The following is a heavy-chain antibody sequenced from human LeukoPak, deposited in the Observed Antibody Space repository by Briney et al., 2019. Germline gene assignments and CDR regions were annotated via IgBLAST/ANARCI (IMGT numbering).Heavy chain of an antibody. D-gene: IGHD5-12*01. CDR2: VNPKSGGT. CDR1: GYTLTGYY. J-gene: IGHJ4*02. V-gene: IGHV1-2*02. CDR3: AREAPYSGYALTRNYFDY. Sequence: ASLKVSCKASGYTLTGYYMHWVRQAPGQGLEWIGWVNPKSGGTYSAQKFQGRVTMTRDTSFNTAYMELSRLRSDDTAVYYCAREAPYSGYALTRNYFDYWGQGTLVTVSS.